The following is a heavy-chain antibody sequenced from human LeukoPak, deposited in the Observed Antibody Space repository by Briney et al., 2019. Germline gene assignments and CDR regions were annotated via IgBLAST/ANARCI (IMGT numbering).Heavy chain of an antibody. CDR1: GGSISSHY. D-gene: IGHD2-2*01. J-gene: IGHJ4*02. CDR3: ARSSDQLLPYFDY. Sequence: PSETLSLTCTVSGGSISSHYWSWIRQPPGKGLEWIGYIYTSGSTNYNPSLKSRVTISVDTSKNQFSLKLSSVTAADTAVYYCARSSDQLLPYFDYWGQGTLVTVSS. CDR2: IYTSGST. V-gene: IGHV4-4*09.